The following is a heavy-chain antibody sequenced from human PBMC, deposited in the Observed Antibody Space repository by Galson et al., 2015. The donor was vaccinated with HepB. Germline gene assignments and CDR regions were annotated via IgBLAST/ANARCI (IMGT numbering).Heavy chain of an antibody. CDR2: ISAYNGNT. Sequence: SVKVSCKASGYTFTSYGISWVRQAPGQGLEWMGWISAYNGNTNYAQKLQGRVTITTDTSTSTAYMELRSLRSDDTAVYYCARVTPAYDFWSGYYESPGYYYMDVWGKGTTVTVSS. V-gene: IGHV1-18*01. J-gene: IGHJ6*03. CDR3: ARVTPAYDFWSGYYESPGYYYMDV. D-gene: IGHD3-3*01. CDR1: GYTFTSYG.